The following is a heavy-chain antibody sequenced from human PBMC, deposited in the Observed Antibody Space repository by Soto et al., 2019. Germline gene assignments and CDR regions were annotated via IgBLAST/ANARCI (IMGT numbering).Heavy chain of an antibody. V-gene: IGHV5-10-1*01. Sequence: PGESLKISCKGSGYSFTNYWISWVRQMPGKGLEWMGRIDPTDSYTNYSPSFQGHVTISADKSISTAYLQWSSLKASDTAMYYCARGRSRYSSSWGYWFDPWGQGTLVTVSS. CDR1: GYSFTNYW. D-gene: IGHD6-13*01. CDR2: IDPTDSYT. CDR3: ARGRSRYSSSWGYWFDP. J-gene: IGHJ5*02.